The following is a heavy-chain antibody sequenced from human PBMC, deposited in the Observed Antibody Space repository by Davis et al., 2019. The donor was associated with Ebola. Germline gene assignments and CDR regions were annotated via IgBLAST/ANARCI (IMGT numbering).Heavy chain of an antibody. D-gene: IGHD6-13*01. J-gene: IGHJ4*02. CDR2: ILHDESNK. CDR1: GFTFSSYA. Sequence: GESLKISCAASGFTFSSYAFHWVRQAPGKGLESVAIILHDESNKFYADSVKGRFTISRDNAKNSVFLQMNSLRVEDAALYYCAKGRGGSIAASLNYWGQGTVVIVSS. CDR3: AKGRGGSIAASLNY. V-gene: IGHV3-30*04.